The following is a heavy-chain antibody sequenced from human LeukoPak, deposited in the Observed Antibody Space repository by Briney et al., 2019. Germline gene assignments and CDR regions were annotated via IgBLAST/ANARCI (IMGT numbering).Heavy chain of an antibody. Sequence: SSETLSLTCTVSGGSVSSGSYYWSWIRQPPGKGLEWIGYIYYSGSTYYNPSLNSRVTISVDTSKNQFSLKLSSVTAADTAVYYCARGLCNRGMAENWFDPWGQGTLVTVSS. D-gene: IGHD1-14*01. V-gene: IGHV4-61*01. CDR2: IYYSGST. CDR3: ARGLCNRGMAENWFDP. J-gene: IGHJ5*02. CDR1: GGSVSSGSYY.